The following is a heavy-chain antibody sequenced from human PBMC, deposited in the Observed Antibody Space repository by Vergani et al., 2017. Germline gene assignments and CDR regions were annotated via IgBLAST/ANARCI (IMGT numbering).Heavy chain of an antibody. V-gene: IGHV3-20*04. D-gene: IGHD2/OR15-2a*01. Sequence: EVQLVESGGGVVRPGGSLRLSCAASGFTFDDYGMSWVRQAPGKGLEWVSGIYWYGGRTGYADSVKGRFTISRDNAKNSLYLQMNSLRAEDTALYYCARDGLQGIVRTDYFDWWGEGTLVTVSS. J-gene: IGHJ4*01. CDR1: GFTFDDYG. CDR3: ARDGLQGIVRTDYFDW. CDR2: IYWYGGRT.